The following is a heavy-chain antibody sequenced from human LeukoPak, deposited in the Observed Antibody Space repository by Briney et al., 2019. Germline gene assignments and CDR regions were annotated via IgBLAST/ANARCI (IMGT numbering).Heavy chain of an antibody. CDR1: GFTFSDYW. Sequence: PGGSLRLSCAASGFTFSDYWMSWVRQAPGKGLEWVANIRQDGSDKYYVDSVKGRFTISRDSAKNSLYLQMNSLRAEDTAVYYCARVSPPYWGQGTLVTVSS. CDR2: IRQDGSDK. V-gene: IGHV3-7*01. J-gene: IGHJ4*02. CDR3: ARVSPPY.